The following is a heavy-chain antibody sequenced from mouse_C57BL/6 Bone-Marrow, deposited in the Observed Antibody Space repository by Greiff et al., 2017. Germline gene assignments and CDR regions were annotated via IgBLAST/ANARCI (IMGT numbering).Heavy chain of an antibody. J-gene: IGHJ4*01. Sequence: EVKLVESGGGLVKPGGSLKLSCAASGFPFSSYTMSWVRQTPEKRLEWVATISGGGGNTYYPDSVKGRFTISRDNAKNTLYLQMSRLRSEDTALYYCARRRSTGGYARDYWGQGTSVTVSS. V-gene: IGHV5-9*01. CDR3: ARRRSTGGYARDY. CDR2: ISGGGGNT. D-gene: IGHD1-1*01. CDR1: GFPFSSYT.